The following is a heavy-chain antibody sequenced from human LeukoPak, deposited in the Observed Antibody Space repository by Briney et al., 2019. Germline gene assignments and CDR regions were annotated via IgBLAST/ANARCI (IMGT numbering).Heavy chain of an antibody. V-gene: IGHV4-34*01. J-gene: IGHJ2*01. CDR3: ARVGFWSGINPPVYWYFDL. D-gene: IGHD3-3*01. CDR1: GGSFSGYY. Sequence: SSETLSLTCAVYGGSFSGYYWSWIRQPPGKGLERIGEINHSGSTNYNPSLKSRVTISVDTSKNQFSPKLSSVTAADTAVYYCARVGFWSGINPPVYWYFDLWGRGTLVTVSS. CDR2: INHSGST.